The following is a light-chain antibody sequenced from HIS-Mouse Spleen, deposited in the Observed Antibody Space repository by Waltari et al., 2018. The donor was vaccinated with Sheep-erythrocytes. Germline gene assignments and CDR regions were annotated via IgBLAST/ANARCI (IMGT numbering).Light chain of an antibody. CDR3: CSYAGSSTVV. CDR2: AGS. CDR1: SSDVGSYNL. J-gene: IGLJ2*01. Sequence: QSALTQPASVSGSPGQSITISCTGTSSDVGSYNLVSWYQQHPGKAPKLVIYAGSKRASGLSNRLSGAKSGNPASLTLSGLQAEDEADNYCCSYAGSSTVVFGGGTKLTVL. V-gene: IGLV2-23*01.